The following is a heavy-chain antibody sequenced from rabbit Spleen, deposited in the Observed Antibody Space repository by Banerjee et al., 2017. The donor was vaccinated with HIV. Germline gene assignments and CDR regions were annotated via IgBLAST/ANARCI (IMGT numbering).Heavy chain of an antibody. CDR2: IDSGSISTT. CDR1: GFSFSSSYD. Sequence: QEQLEESGGDLVNPEGSLTLTCTASGFSFSSSYDMCWVRQAPGKGLEWIGCIDSGSISTTWHATWVNGRVTISKTSSTTVTLQVTSLTAADTATYFCTRDDGSGHYIDGYFNLWGPGTLVTVS. D-gene: IGHD1-1*01. CDR3: TRDDGSGHYIDGYFNL. J-gene: IGHJ4*01. V-gene: IGHV1S45*01.